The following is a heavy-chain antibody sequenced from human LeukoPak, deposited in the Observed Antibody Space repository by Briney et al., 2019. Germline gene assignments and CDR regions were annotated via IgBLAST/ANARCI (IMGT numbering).Heavy chain of an antibody. J-gene: IGHJ2*01. CDR1: VFTFSDYW. CDR3: ARASRPDYGGNLLSLNFDL. D-gene: IGHD4-23*01. V-gene: IGHV3-7*01. CDR2: IKKEGTEK. Sequence: GGSLRLSCAPSVFTFSDYWMSWVPQSPGRGREWGANIKKEGTEKYSVDSVKGRFTISRDNPNNSLYLQMNSLRADDTAVYYCARASRPDYGGNLLSLNFDLWGRGTLVSVSS.